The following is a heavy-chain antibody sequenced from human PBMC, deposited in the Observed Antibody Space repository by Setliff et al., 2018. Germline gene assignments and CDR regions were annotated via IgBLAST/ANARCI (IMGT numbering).Heavy chain of an antibody. J-gene: IGHJ3*02. CDR3: ARAVGATIGAFDI. CDR2: IFYSDTA. CDR1: GGSIGPHY. Sequence: SETLSLTCTVSGGSIGPHYWSWIRQAPGKGLEWIGHIFYSDTAKYNPSLESRAAISVDSSKNQFSLKLRSVTAADTAVYYCARAVGATIGAFDIWGQGTMVTVSS. V-gene: IGHV4-59*11. D-gene: IGHD1-26*01.